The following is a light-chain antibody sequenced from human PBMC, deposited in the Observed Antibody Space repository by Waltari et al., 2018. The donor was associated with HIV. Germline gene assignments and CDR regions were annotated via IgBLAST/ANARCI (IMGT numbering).Light chain of an antibody. CDR3: AAWDDSLNAWV. Sequence: QSVLTQPPSASGTPGQRATISCSGSSPNIGSNTVNWYQQLPGTAPKLLIYSNNQRTSGVPDLFSGSKSGTSASLAISGLQSEDEADYYCAAWDDSLNAWVFGGGTKLTVL. CDR1: SPNIGSNT. J-gene: IGLJ3*02. V-gene: IGLV1-44*01. CDR2: SNN.